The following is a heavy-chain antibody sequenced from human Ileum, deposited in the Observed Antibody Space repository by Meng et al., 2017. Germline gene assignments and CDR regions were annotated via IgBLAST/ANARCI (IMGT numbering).Heavy chain of an antibody. V-gene: IGHV3-30*04. CDR1: GFTFSHYA. Sequence: QVQLVESGGGVVEPGTSLRLACQASGFTFSHYAMHWVRQAPGKGLEWLSVKPYDGSNYYYADSVKGRFTISRDDSENTLFLQMDSLTTEDSGVYYCARGGVGAATAGPIDYWGQGILVTVSS. CDR3: ARGGVGAATAGPIDY. D-gene: IGHD3-10*01. CDR2: KPYDGSNY. J-gene: IGHJ4*01.